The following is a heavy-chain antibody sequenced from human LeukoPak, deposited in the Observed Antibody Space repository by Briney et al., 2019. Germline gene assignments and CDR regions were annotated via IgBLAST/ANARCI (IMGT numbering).Heavy chain of an antibody. D-gene: IGHD1-26*01. CDR3: ARSGGTYRYYYYMDV. CDR1: GGSISSYY. J-gene: IGHJ6*03. V-gene: IGHV4-59*01. Sequence: PSETLSLPCTVSGGSISSYYWSWIREPPGKGLEWIGYIYYSGSTNYNPSLKSRVTIPVDTSKNQFSLKLSSVTAADTAVYYCARSGGTYRYYYYMDVWGKGTTVTVSS. CDR2: IYYSGST.